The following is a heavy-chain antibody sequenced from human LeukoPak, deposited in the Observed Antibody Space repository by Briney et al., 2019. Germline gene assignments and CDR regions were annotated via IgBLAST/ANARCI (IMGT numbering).Heavy chain of an antibody. V-gene: IGHV4-34*01. CDR2: INHSGST. D-gene: IGHD1-26*01. Sequence: SETLSLTCAVYGGSFSGYYWSWIRQPPGKGLEWMGEINHSGSTNYNPSPTSRVAISVATSMTQVPLKLSSVTAADTAVYYCARKPSVGSVFYYYSYGIDVWGQGTTVTVSS. J-gene: IGHJ6*02. CDR1: GGSFSGYY. CDR3: ARKPSVGSVFYYYSYGIDV.